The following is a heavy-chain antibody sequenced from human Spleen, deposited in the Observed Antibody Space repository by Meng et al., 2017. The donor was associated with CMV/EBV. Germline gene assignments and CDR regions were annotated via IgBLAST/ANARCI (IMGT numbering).Heavy chain of an antibody. Sequence: GESLKISCAASGFTFSNAWMSWVRQAPGQGLEWVGRIKSKTDGGTTDYAAPVTGRFTISRDDSKDTLYLQMNSLKTEDTALYYCTTSPTVTTQRAYYYYGMDVWGQGTTVTVSS. CDR2: IKSKTDGGTT. D-gene: IGHD4-11*01. V-gene: IGHV3-15*01. CDR1: GFTFSNAW. J-gene: IGHJ6*02. CDR3: TTSPTVTTQRAYYYYGMDV.